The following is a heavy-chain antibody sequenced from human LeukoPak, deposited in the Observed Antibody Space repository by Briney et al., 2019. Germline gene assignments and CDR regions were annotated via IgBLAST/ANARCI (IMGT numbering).Heavy chain of an antibody. V-gene: IGHV4-34*01. CDR1: GGSFNGYY. CDR3: AKNGQSGFSFDP. D-gene: IGHD1-26*01. J-gene: IGHJ5*02. Sequence: PSETLSLTCAVYGGSFNGYYWSWIRQPPGKGLEWIGEGNESGGTKYNPFLKSRVTISADSSKNQFSLKLSSVTAADTAVYYCAKNGQSGFSFDPWGQGILVSVSS. CDR2: GNESGGT.